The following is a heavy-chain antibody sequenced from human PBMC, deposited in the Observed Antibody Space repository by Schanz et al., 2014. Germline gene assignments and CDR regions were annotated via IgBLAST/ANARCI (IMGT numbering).Heavy chain of an antibody. J-gene: IGHJ6*02. D-gene: IGHD6-6*01. Sequence: QVQLVQSGSELKKPGASVKVSCKASGYTFAMYDMNWVRQAPGQGREWMGWISAYSGNSKYAQKLQGRVTMTTDTSTNTAYMELRSLTSDDTAVYYCARDRGHVEQLVLEWYYAMDVWGQGTTVAVSS. V-gene: IGHV1-18*01. CDR3: ARDRGHVEQLVLEWYYAMDV. CDR2: ISAYSGNS. CDR1: GYTFAMYD.